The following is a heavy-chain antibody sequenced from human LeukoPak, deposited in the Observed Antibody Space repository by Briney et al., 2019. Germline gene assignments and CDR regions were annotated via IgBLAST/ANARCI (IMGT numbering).Heavy chain of an antibody. CDR3: AKRLLYSYGPGFDY. J-gene: IGHJ4*02. CDR2: ISLGTSDT. Sequence: GGSLRLSCAASGFTFSNYAMSWVRQAPGKGLEWVSGISLGTSDTYYADSVKGRFTISKDNSRTTLYLQMKSLRAEDTAVYYCAKRLLYSYGPGFDYWGQGTLVTVSS. CDR1: GFTFSNYA. D-gene: IGHD5-18*01. V-gene: IGHV3-23*01.